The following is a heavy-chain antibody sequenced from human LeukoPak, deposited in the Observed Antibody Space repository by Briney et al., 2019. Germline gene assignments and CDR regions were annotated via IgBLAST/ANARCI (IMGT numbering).Heavy chain of an antibody. CDR2: IYYSGST. D-gene: IGHD6-19*01. CDR3: ARHIPDIAVAGTGYFDY. Sequence: PSETLSLTCTLSGGSISSSSYYWGWIRQPPGKRLEWIGSIYYSGSTYYNPSLKSRVTISVDTSKNQFSLKLSSVTAADTAVYYCARHIPDIAVAGTGYFDYWGQGTLVTVSS. CDR1: GGSISSSSYY. V-gene: IGHV4-39*01. J-gene: IGHJ4*02.